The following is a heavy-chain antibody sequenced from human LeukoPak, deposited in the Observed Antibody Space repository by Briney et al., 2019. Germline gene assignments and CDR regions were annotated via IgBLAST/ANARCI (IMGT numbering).Heavy chain of an antibody. V-gene: IGHV4-61*02. J-gene: IGHJ4*02. D-gene: IGHD4-11*01. Sequence: SETLSLTCTVSGGSISSGSYYWSWLRQPAGKGLEWIGRIYTSGSTNYNPSLKSRVTISVDTSKNQFSLKLSSVTAADTAVYYCAREPPDYPLRIYFDYWGQGTLVTVSS. CDR1: GGSISSGSYY. CDR2: IYTSGST. CDR3: AREPPDYPLRIYFDY.